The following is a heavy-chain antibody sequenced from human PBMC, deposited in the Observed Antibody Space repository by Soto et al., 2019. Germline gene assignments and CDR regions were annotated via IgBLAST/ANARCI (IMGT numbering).Heavy chain of an antibody. CDR1: GGSISSGGYY. CDR3: ARAMGYCSSTSCYPNWFDP. D-gene: IGHD2-2*01. Sequence: QVQLQESGPGLVKPSQTLSLTCTVSGGSISSGGYYWSWIRQHPGKGLEWIGYIYYSGSTYYNPSLKSRVTKSLDTSKNQFSLKLSSVTAADTAVYYCARAMGYCSSTSCYPNWFDPWGQGTLVTVSS. V-gene: IGHV4-31*03. J-gene: IGHJ5*02. CDR2: IYYSGST.